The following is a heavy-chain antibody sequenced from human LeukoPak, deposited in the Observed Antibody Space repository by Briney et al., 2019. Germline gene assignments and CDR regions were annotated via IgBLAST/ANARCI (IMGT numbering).Heavy chain of an antibody. CDR1: GGSISSGGYY. CDR2: IYYSGST. V-gene: IGHV4-31*03. J-gene: IGHJ3*02. Sequence: SETLSLTCTVSGGSISSGGYYWSWIRQHPGKGLEWIGYIYYSGSTYYNPSLKSRVTISVDASKNQFSLKLSSVTAADTAVYYCARIVVPEYFIGLGAFDIWGQGTMVTVSS. D-gene: IGHD2-2*01. CDR3: ARIVVPEYFIGLGAFDI.